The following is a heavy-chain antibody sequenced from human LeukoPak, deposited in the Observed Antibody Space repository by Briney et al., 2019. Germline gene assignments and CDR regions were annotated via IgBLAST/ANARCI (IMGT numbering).Heavy chain of an antibody. V-gene: IGHV3-21*01. CDR3: ARDVAPSDYYASSGYPFDY. J-gene: IGHJ4*02. D-gene: IGHD3-22*01. CDR2: ISSSSSYI. CDR1: GFTFSSYS. Sequence: GGSLRLSCAASGFTFSSYSMNWVRQAPGKGLEWVSSISSSSSYIYYADSVKGRFTISRDNAKNSLYLQMNSLRAEDTAVYYCARDVAPSDYYASSGYPFDYWGQGTLVTVSS.